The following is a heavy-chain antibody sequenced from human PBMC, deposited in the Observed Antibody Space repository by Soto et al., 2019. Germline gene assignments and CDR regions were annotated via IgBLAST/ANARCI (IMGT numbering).Heavy chain of an antibody. V-gene: IGHV1-18*01. CDR2: ISAYNGNT. CDR3: AINVVGRDGYWGDDDY. J-gene: IGHJ4*02. Sequence: QVQLVQSGAEVKKPGASVKVSCKASGYTFTSYGISWVRQAPGQGLEWMGWISAYNGNTNYAQKLQGRVTMTTDTSTSTDYMELRSLRSDDTAGYYCAINVVGRDGYWGDDDYWGQGTLVTVSS. CDR1: GYTFTSYG. D-gene: IGHD5-12*01.